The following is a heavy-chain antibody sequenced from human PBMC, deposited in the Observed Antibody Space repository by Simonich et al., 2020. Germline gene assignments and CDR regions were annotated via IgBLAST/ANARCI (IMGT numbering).Heavy chain of an antibody. V-gene: IGHV4-39*01. CDR3: ARHAGFAFDI. Sequence: QLQLQESGPGLVKPSETLSLTCTVSGGSISSSSYYWGWIRQPPGKGLEWIGSIYYSGSTYYNPYRKSRVTISVDTSKNQFSLKLSSVTAADTAVYYCARHAGFAFDIWGQGTMVTVSS. D-gene: IGHD6-13*01. CDR1: GGSISSSSYY. J-gene: IGHJ3*02. CDR2: IYYSGST.